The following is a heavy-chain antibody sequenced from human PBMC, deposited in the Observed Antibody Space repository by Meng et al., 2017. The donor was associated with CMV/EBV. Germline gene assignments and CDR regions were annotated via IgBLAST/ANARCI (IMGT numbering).Heavy chain of an antibody. CDR2: IIPIFGTA. CDR1: GGTFSSYA. Sequence: SVKVSCKAPGGTFSSYAISWVRQAPGQGLEWMGGIIPIFGTANYAQKFQGRVTITTDESTSTAYMELSSLRSEDTAVYYCASTVPLLRKWELQGGDAFDIWGQGTMVTVSS. V-gene: IGHV1-69*05. CDR3: ASTVPLLRKWELQGGDAFDI. D-gene: IGHD1-26*01. J-gene: IGHJ3*02.